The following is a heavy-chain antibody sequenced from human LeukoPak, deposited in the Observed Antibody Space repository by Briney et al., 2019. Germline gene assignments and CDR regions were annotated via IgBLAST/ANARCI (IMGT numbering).Heavy chain of an antibody. J-gene: IGHJ6*02. CDR2: INPDSGGT. D-gene: IGHD6-6*01. Sequence: ASVKVSCKASGYIFTGYYVHWVRQAPGQGLEWMGWINPDSGGTNYAQKFQGRVTMTRDTSISTAYMELTSLNSDDTAAYYCAIEATIAASRGLDVWGQGTTVTVSS. V-gene: IGHV1-2*02. CDR1: GYIFTGYY. CDR3: AIEATIAASRGLDV.